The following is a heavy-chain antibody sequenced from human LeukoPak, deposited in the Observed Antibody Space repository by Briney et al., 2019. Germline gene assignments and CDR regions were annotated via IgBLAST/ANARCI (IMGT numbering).Heavy chain of an antibody. Sequence: GGSLRLSCAASGFTFSSYSMNWVRQAPGKGLGWVSSISSSSRSIYYADSVKGRFTISRDNAKNSLYLQMNSLRAEDTAVYYCARAPSPAFGVVILAYWGQGTLVTVSS. D-gene: IGHD3-3*01. CDR2: ISSSSRSI. V-gene: IGHV3-21*01. CDR1: GFTFSSYS. J-gene: IGHJ4*02. CDR3: ARAPSPAFGVVILAY.